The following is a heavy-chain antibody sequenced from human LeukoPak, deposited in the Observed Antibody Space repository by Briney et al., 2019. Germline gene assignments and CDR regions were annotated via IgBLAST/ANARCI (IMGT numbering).Heavy chain of an antibody. Sequence: ASVKVSCKASGYTFTSYYMHWVRQAPGQGLEWMGIINPSGGSTSYAQKFQGRVTMTRDMSTSTVYMELSSLRSEDTAVYYCARGEFGCSSTSCYPDYWGQGTLVTVSS. J-gene: IGHJ4*02. CDR2: INPSGGST. V-gene: IGHV1-46*01. CDR1: GYTFTSYY. CDR3: ARGEFGCSSTSCYPDY. D-gene: IGHD2-2*01.